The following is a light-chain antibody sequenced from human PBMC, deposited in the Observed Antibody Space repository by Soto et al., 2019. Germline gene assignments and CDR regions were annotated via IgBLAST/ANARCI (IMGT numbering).Light chain of an antibody. J-gene: IGKJ4*01. V-gene: IGKV1-9*01. Sequence: DIQLTQSPSFLSASVGDRVTITCRASQGISSYLAWYQQRAGKAPKFLMYAAPTLQSGVPSRFSGSGSGTEFALTISSLQPEDLATYYCQQLKNYPLTFGGGTKADIK. CDR1: QGISSY. CDR2: AAP. CDR3: QQLKNYPLT.